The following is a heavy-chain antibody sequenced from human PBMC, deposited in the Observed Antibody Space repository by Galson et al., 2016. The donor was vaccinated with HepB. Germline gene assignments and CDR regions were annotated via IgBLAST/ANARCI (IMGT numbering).Heavy chain of an antibody. CDR1: GFTFSTYA. Sequence: SLRLSCAASGFTFSTYAMHWVRQAPGKGLEWVAVVSNDGTNKNSVDSVKGRFTISRDNSKNTLHLRMNSLRAEDTAVYYCAWALYCSGDSCYWFDPWGQGTLVTVSS. D-gene: IGHD2-15*01. J-gene: IGHJ5*02. V-gene: IGHV3-30*14. CDR3: AWALYCSGDSCYWFDP. CDR2: VSNDGTNK.